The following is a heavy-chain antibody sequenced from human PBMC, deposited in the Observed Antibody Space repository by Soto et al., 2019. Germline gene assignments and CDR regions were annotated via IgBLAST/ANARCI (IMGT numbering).Heavy chain of an antibody. Sequence: PGGSLRLSCAASGFTFSSYAMSWVRQAPGKGLEWVSAISGSGGSTYYADSVKGRFTISRDNSKNTLYLQLNSLRADDTALYYCTKDTARSSLAAFDYWGQRTLVTVSS. D-gene: IGHD6-13*01. CDR2: ISGSGGST. CDR3: TKDTARSSLAAFDY. J-gene: IGHJ4*02. V-gene: IGHV3-23*01. CDR1: GFTFSSYA.